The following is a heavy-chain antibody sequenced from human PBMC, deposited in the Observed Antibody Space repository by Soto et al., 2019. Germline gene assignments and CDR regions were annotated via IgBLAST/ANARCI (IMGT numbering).Heavy chain of an antibody. CDR3: AKGDGDYSGYFDL. J-gene: IGHJ2*01. V-gene: IGHV3-30*18. CDR2: ISYDGSNK. CDR1: GFTFSSYG. D-gene: IGHD4-17*01. Sequence: QVQLVESGGGVVQPGRSLRLSCAASGFTFSSYGMHWVRQAPGKGLEWVAVISYDGSNKYYADSVKGRFTISRDNSKNTLYLQMNSLRAEDTAVYYCAKGDGDYSGYFDLWGRGTLVTVS.